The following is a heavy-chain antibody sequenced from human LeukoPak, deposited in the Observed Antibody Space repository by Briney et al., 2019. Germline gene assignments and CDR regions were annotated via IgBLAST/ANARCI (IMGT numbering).Heavy chain of an antibody. CDR3: ARARLTGDAFDI. Sequence: GASVKVSCKASGHTFTSYGISWVRQAPGQGLEWMGWISAYNGNTNYAQRLQGRVTMTTDTSTSTAYMELRSLRSDDTAVYYCARARLTGDAFDIWGQGTMVTVSS. J-gene: IGHJ3*02. D-gene: IGHD7-27*01. CDR1: GHTFTSYG. CDR2: ISAYNGNT. V-gene: IGHV1-18*01.